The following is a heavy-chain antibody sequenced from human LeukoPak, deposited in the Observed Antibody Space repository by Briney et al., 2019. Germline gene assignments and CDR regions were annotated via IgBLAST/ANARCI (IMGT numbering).Heavy chain of an antibody. J-gene: IGHJ4*02. CDR3: ARDVGYCSGGSCYAHHFDY. Sequence: GGSLRLSCAASGFTFSSSWMAWVRQAPGKGLEWVGNIKEDGTAKNYVVSVRGRFTISRDNAKNSLYLQMNSLRAEDTAVYYCARDVGYCSGGSCYAHHFDYWGQGTLVTVSS. CDR1: GFTFSSSW. V-gene: IGHV3-7*01. CDR2: IKEDGTAK. D-gene: IGHD2-15*01.